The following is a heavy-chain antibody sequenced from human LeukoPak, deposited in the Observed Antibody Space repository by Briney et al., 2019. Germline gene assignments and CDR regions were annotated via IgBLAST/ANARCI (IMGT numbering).Heavy chain of an antibody. CDR2: IYYSGST. CDR3: ARVGDYYYGMDV. D-gene: IGHD3-16*01. Sequence: SETLSLTCTVSGGSISSYYWSWIRQPPGKGLEWIGYIYYSGSTNYNPSLKSRVTISVDTSKNQFSLKLSSVTAADTAVYYCARVGDYYYGMDVWGRGTTVTVSS. J-gene: IGHJ6*02. CDR1: GGSISSYY. V-gene: IGHV4-59*01.